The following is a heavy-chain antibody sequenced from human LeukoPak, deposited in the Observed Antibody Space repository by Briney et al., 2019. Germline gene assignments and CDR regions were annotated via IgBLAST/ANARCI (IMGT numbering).Heavy chain of an antibody. J-gene: IGHJ4*02. V-gene: IGHV1-8*01. D-gene: IGHD3-10*01. CDR1: GYTFTSFD. CDR3: ARGPIFGSGSYFDS. CDR2: MNPNSGNT. Sequence: GASVKVSCKASGYTFTSFDINWVRQASGQGLEWMGWMNPNSGNTGFAQKFQGRVTMTRTTSISTAYMELSSLTSEDTAVYYCARGPIFGSGSYFDSWGQGTLVTVSS.